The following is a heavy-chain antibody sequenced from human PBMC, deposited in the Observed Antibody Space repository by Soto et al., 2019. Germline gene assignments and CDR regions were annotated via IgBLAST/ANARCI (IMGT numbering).Heavy chain of an antibody. D-gene: IGHD3-16*01. CDR3: ARDNSDGLWGTTYGMDV. Sequence: QVQLQESGPGLVKPSETLSLTCTVSGGSVSSGSYYWSWIRQPPGKGLEWIWYIYYSGSTNYNPSLKSRVTISVGTSKNQFSLKLSSVTAADTAVYYCARDNSDGLWGTTYGMDVWGQGTTVTVSS. CDR2: IYYSGST. V-gene: IGHV4-61*01. CDR1: GGSVSSGSYY. J-gene: IGHJ6*02.